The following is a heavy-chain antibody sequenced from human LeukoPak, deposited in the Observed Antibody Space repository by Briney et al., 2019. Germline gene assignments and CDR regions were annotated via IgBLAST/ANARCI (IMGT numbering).Heavy chain of an antibody. J-gene: IGHJ4*02. Sequence: GGSLRLSCAASGFTFSSYWMSWVRQAPGKGLEWVANIKQDGREKYYMDSVKGRLILSRDHAKNSLYMQMNRLRAEDTAVYYCARDESDGSGYYYPDWGQGTLVTVSS. CDR1: GFTFSSYW. D-gene: IGHD3-22*01. CDR2: IKQDGREK. V-gene: IGHV3-7*01. CDR3: ARDESDGSGYYYPD.